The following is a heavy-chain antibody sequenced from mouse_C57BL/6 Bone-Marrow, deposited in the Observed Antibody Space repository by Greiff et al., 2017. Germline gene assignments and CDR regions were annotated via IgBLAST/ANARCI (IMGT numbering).Heavy chain of an antibody. V-gene: IGHV14-4*01. CDR2: IDPENGDT. CDR3: TTPYYYGSSFPFDY. J-gene: IGHJ2*01. Sequence: EVQLQQSGAELVRPGASVKLSCTASGFNITDDYMHWVKQRPEQGLEWIGWIDPENGDTEYASKFQGKATITADTSSNTAYLQLSSLTSEDTAVYYCTTPYYYGSSFPFDYWGQGTTLTVSS. D-gene: IGHD1-1*01. CDR1: GFNITDDY.